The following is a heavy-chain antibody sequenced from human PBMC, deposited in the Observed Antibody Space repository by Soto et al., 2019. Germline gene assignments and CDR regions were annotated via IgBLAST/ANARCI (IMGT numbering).Heavy chain of an antibody. CDR1: GYSFVNFG. J-gene: IGHJ4*02. D-gene: IGHD6-6*01. V-gene: IGHV1-18*01. CDR2: ISGHNGNT. Sequence: ASVKVSCKASGYSFVNFGISWLRQAPGQGPEWMGWISGHNGNTNYAQKFQGRVTVTTETSTTTAYMELRSLKYEDTAVYYCVIDLAGKISSSVPIPLFDFWGQGTLVTVSS. CDR3: VIDLAGKISSSVPIPLFDF.